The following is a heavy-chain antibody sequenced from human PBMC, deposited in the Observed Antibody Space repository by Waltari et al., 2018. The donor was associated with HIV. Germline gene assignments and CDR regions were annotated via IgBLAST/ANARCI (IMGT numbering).Heavy chain of an antibody. J-gene: IGHJ4*02. V-gene: IGHV1-24*01. CDR3: ATDGGSGYTFDY. D-gene: IGHD2-15*01. CDR2: FDPEDGET. Sequence: QVQLVQSGAELKKPGASVKVSCKVSGYTLTELSMHWVRQAPGKGLEWMGGFDPEDGETSYAQKCQGRVTMTEDTATDTAYRKLSSLRSEDTAVYYCATDGGSGYTFDYWGQGTLVTVSS. CDR1: GYTLTELS.